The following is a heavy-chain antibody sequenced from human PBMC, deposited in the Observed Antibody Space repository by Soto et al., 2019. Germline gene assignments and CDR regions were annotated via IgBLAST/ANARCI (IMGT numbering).Heavy chain of an antibody. J-gene: IGHJ6*03. D-gene: IGHD2-15*01. CDR2: IWYDGSNK. V-gene: IGHV3-33*01. Sequence: GGSLRLSFAASGFTFSSYGMHWVRQAPGKGLEWVAVIWYDGSNKYYADSVKGRFTISRDNSKNTLYLQMNSLRAEDTAVYYCARAGYCSGGSCYHRRGFYYYYMDVWGKGTTVT. CDR1: GFTFSSYG. CDR3: ARAGYCSGGSCYHRRGFYYYYMDV.